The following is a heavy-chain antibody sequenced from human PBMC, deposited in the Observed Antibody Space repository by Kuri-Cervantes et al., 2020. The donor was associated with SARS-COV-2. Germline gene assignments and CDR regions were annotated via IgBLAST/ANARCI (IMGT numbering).Heavy chain of an antibody. CDR2: IYDSGRI. Sequence: SQTLSPTSIVSGGSISSVSDYCTWIRQPAGKGLEWIGRIYDSGRIDYNPSLTSRVTISADTSKNQFTLKVSSVSAAETAVYYCARETMYCSSTSCYPPWFDPWGQGTLVTVSS. D-gene: IGHD2-2*01. V-gene: IGHV4-61*02. CDR1: GGSISSVSDY. CDR3: ARETMYCSSTSCYPPWFDP. J-gene: IGHJ5*02.